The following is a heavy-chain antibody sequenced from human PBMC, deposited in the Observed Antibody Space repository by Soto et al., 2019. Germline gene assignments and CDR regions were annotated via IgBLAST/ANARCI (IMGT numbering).Heavy chain of an antibody. CDR2: ISANGVTK. D-gene: IGHD3-10*01. CDR1: GLTFGNYA. V-gene: IGHV3-23*01. Sequence: GGSLRLSCAATGLTFGNYAMSWVRQAPGKGLEWVSGISANGVTKYYADSVKGRFTISRDNSKNTLTLQMNSLRTEDTAVYYCAKVPSDRGFYYYGMDVWGQGTTVTVSS. CDR3: AKVPSDRGFYYYGMDV. J-gene: IGHJ6*02.